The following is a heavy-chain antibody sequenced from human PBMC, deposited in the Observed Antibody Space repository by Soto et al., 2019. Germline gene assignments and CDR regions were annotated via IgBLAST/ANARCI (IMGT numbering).Heavy chain of an antibody. CDR1: GGSISSYY. J-gene: IGHJ6*02. V-gene: IGHV4-59*01. Sequence: SETLSLTCTVSGGSISSYYWSWIRQPPGKGLEWIGYIYYSGSTNYNPSLKSRVTISVDTSKNQLSLKLSSVTAADTAVYYCAGGDYYYGMDVWGQGTTVTVSS. CDR3: AGGDYYYGMDV. CDR2: IYYSGST.